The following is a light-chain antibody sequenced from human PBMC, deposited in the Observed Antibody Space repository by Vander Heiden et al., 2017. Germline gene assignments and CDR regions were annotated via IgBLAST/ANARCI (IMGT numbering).Light chain of an antibody. CDR2: DAS. V-gene: IGKV3-11*01. Sequence: DIVLTQSPSTLSSSPGERATLSCRASQSVSSYLAWYQQKPGQAPRLLIYDASNRATGIPARFSGSGSGTDFTLTISSLEPEDFAVYYCQQRSNWPLTFGGGTKVDIK. J-gene: IGKJ4*01. CDR3: QQRSNWPLT. CDR1: QSVSSY.